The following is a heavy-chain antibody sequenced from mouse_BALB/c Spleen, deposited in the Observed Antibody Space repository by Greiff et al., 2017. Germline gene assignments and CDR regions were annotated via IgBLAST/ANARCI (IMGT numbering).Heavy chain of an antibody. J-gene: IGHJ4*01. CDR2: IWSGGST. Sequence: VKVEESGPGLVQPSQSLSITCTVSGFSLTSYGVHWVRQSPGKGLEWLGVIWSGGSTDYNAAFISRLSISKDNSKSQVFFKMNSLQANDTAIYYCARNSDAGYYAMDYWGQGTSVTVSS. CDR3: ARNSDAGYYAMDY. CDR1: GFSLTSYG. V-gene: IGHV2-2*02.